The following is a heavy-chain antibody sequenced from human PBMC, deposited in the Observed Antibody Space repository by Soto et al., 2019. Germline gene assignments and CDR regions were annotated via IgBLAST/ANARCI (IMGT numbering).Heavy chain of an antibody. Sequence: QVQLQQWGAGLLKPSETLSLTCAVYGGSFSGYYWSWIRQPPGKGLEWIGEINHSGSTNYNPSLKSRVTLSVDPSENQFPLKLISVTAADTAVYYCARVTGRYYYGMDVWGQGTTVTVSS. CDR3: ARVTGRYYYGMDV. CDR1: GGSFSGYY. J-gene: IGHJ6*02. V-gene: IGHV4-34*01. CDR2: INHSGST.